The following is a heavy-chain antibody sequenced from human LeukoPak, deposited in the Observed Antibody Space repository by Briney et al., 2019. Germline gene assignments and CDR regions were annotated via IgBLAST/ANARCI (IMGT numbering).Heavy chain of an antibody. Sequence: SETLSLTCTVSGGSISSGSYYWSWIRQPPGKGLEWIGSIYYSGSTYYNPSLKSRVTISVDTSKNQFSLKLSSVTAADTAVYYCAREGSGSYVSWFDPWGQGTLVTVSS. CDR3: AREGSGSYVSWFDP. CDR2: IYYSGST. D-gene: IGHD1-26*01. V-gene: IGHV4-39*07. CDR1: GGSISSGSYY. J-gene: IGHJ5*02.